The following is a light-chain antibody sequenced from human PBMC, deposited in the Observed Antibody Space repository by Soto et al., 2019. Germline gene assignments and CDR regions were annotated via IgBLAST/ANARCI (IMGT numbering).Light chain of an antibody. CDR3: QQSYSIPQGT. J-gene: IGKJ1*01. CDR1: QSISSY. CDR2: AAS. V-gene: IGKV1-39*01. Sequence: DIQMTQSPSSLSASVGDRVTITCRASQSISSYLNWYQQKPGKAPKLLIYAASSLQSGVPSRFSGSGIGTDFTLTISSLQPEDFATYYCQQSYSIPQGTFGQGTKVDIK.